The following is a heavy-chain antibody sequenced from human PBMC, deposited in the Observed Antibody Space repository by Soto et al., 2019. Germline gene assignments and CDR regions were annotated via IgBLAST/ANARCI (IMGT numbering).Heavy chain of an antibody. J-gene: IGHJ6*02. Sequence: PGGSLRLSCAASGFTVSNNYMTWVRQAPGKDLEWVSYISTSTIYYADSVKGRFTISRDNAKNSLYLQMNSLRDEDTAVYYCAREGVYYYYGMDVWGQGTTVTVSS. CDR1: GFTVSNNY. D-gene: IGHD3-16*01. CDR2: ISTSTI. CDR3: AREGVYYYYGMDV. V-gene: IGHV3-48*02.